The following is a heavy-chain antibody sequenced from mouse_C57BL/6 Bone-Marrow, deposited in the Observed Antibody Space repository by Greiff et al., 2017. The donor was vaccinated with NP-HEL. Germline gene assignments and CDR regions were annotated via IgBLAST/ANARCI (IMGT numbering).Heavy chain of an antibody. V-gene: IGHV1-59*01. Sequence: QVQLQQPGAELVRPGTSVKLSCKASGYTFTSYWMHWVKQRPGQGLEWIGVIDPSDSYTNYNQKFKGKATLTVDTSSSTAYMQLSSLTSEDSAVYDCAGSYYGSSFAVYFDYWGKGTTLTVSS. CDR3: AGSYYGSSFAVYFDY. J-gene: IGHJ2*01. D-gene: IGHD1-1*01. CDR2: IDPSDSYT. CDR1: GYTFTSYW.